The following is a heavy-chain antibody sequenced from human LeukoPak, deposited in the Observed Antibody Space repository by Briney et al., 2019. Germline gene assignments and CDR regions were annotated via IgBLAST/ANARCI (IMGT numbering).Heavy chain of an antibody. Sequence: GGSLRLSCAASGFTFSSYWMSWVRQAPGKGREWVANIKQDGSEKYYVDSVKGRFTISRDNAKNSLYLQMNTLRAEDTAVYYCALTNRGVLDIWGQGTMVTVSS. CDR1: GFTFSSYW. CDR2: IKQDGSEK. V-gene: IGHV3-7*01. J-gene: IGHJ3*02. CDR3: ALTNRGVLDI. D-gene: IGHD1-1*01.